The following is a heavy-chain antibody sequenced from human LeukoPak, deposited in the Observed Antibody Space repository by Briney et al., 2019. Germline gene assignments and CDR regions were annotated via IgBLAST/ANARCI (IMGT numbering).Heavy chain of an antibody. CDR3: AREACGGHCYSSHMDV. CDR2: TRNKANSYTT. J-gene: IGHJ6*02. Sequence: GGSLRLSCAASGFTFSDHYMDWVRQAPGKGLEWVGRTRNKANSYTTEYAASVKGRFTISRDDSKNSLYLQMNSLKTEDTAVYYCAREACGGHCYSSHMDVWGQGTTVTVSS. D-gene: IGHD2-21*01. CDR1: GFTFSDHY. V-gene: IGHV3-72*01.